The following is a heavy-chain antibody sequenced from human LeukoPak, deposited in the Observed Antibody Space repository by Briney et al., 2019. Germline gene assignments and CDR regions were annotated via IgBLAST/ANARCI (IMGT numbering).Heavy chain of an antibody. CDR3: AIPHWGSTSWNRNFDY. J-gene: IGHJ4*02. D-gene: IGHD2-2*01. V-gene: IGHV4-39*01. CDR1: GGSISSSYYY. Sequence: PSETLSLTCTVSGGSISSSYYYWGWIRQPPGKGLEWIGSIYSSGSTYYNPSLKSRVTISVDTSKNQFSLKLTSVTAADTAVYYCAIPHWGSTSWNRNFDYWGQGTLVTVSS. CDR2: IYSSGST.